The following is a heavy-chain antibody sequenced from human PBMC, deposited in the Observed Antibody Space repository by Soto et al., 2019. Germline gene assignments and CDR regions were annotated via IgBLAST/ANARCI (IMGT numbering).Heavy chain of an antibody. D-gene: IGHD2-2*01. V-gene: IGHV4-31*03. CDR2: IYYSGST. J-gene: IGHJ4*02. CDR3: ARSSTSAHYFDY. Sequence: QVQLQESGPGLVKPSQTLSLTCTVSGGSISSGGYYWSWIRQHPGKGLEWIGYIYYSGSTYYNPSLKSRVAISVDTSKNQFSLKLSSVTAADTAVYYCARSSTSAHYFDYWGQGTLVTVSS. CDR1: GGSISSGGYY.